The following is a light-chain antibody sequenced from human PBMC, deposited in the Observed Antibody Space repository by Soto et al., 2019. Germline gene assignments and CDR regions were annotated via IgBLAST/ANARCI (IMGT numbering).Light chain of an antibody. CDR3: QSYDTSLRGSV. CDR1: SSDIGAGYD. CDR2: GNT. Sequence: QSVLTQPPSVSGAPGQRVPISCTGTSSDIGAGYDVHWYQQLPGTAPKLLIYGNTNRPSGVPDRFSGSKSGTSASLAITGLQADDEADYYCQSYDTSLRGSVFGGGTKVTVL. V-gene: IGLV1-40*01. J-gene: IGLJ2*01.